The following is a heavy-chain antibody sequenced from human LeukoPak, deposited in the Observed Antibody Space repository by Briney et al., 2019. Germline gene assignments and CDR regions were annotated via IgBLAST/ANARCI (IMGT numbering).Heavy chain of an antibody. J-gene: IGHJ3*02. V-gene: IGHV3-66*01. Sequence: PGGSLRLSCVASGSTVSSNYMSWVRQAPGKGLEWVSVIYSGTYTYYADSMKGRFTISRDNSKNMVYLQMNSLRVDDTAVYYCARVTRNDAFDIWGQGTMVTVSS. CDR1: GSTVSSNY. D-gene: IGHD1-14*01. CDR3: ARVTRNDAFDI. CDR2: IYSGTYT.